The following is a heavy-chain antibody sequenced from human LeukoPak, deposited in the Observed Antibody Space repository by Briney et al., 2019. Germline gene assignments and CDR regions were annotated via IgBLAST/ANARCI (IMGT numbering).Heavy chain of an antibody. J-gene: IGHJ4*02. V-gene: IGHV3-23*01. CDR2: ISGSGGST. CDR1: GFTFSSYA. Sequence: GGSLRLSCAASGFTFSSYAMSWVRQAPGKGMEWVSGISGSGGSTNYADSVKGRFTISRDNSRNTLYLQMNSLRAEDTAVYYCAKDLALGHFDYWGQGTLVTVSS. CDR3: AKDLALGHFDY.